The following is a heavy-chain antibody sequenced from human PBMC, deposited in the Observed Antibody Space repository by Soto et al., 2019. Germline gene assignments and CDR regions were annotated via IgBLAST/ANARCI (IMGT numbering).Heavy chain of an antibody. CDR2: IYYSGST. V-gene: IGHV4-39*07. J-gene: IGHJ4*02. CDR1: GGSISSSSYY. CDR3: ARRLRFLSGTHDY. Sequence: SETLSLTCTVSGGSISSSSYYWGWIRQPPGKGLEWIGSIYYSGSTNYNPSLKSRVTISVDTSKNQFSLKLSSVTAADTAVYYCARRLRFLSGTHDYWGQGTLVTVSS. D-gene: IGHD3-3*01.